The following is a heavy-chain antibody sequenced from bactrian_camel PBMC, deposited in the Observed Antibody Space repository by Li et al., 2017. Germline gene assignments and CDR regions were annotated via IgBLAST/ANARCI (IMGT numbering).Heavy chain of an antibody. Sequence: HVQLVESGGGLAQPGGSLRLSCTASGFRFRNYDMTWVRQAPGKGLEWVSSIASDGSKTYYADSVKGRFTISRDNAKNTLWLQLNSLKTEDTAMYYCTKDLRIAGHFMGSFDDWGQGTQVTVS. CDR2: IASDGSKT. J-gene: IGHJ4*01. D-gene: IGHD3*01. CDR1: GFRFRNYD. V-gene: IGHV3S7*01. CDR3: TKDLRIAGHFMGSFDD.